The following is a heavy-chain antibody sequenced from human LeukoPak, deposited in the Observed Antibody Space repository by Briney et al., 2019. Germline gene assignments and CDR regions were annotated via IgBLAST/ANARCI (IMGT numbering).Heavy chain of an antibody. CDR1: GFTFSSYG. D-gene: IGHD6-13*01. CDR3: AKVKQQLVRRYYYYYMDV. CDR2: IRYDGSNK. J-gene: IGHJ6*03. Sequence: GGSLRLSCAASGFTFSSYGMHWVRQAPGKGLEWVAFIRYDGSNKYYADSVKGRFTISRDNSKNTLYLQMNSLRAEDTAVYYCAKVKQQLVRRYYYYYMDVWGKGTTVTISS. V-gene: IGHV3-30*02.